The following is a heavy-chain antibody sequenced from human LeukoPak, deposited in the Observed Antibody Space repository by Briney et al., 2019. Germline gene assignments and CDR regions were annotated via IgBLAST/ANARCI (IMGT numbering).Heavy chain of an antibody. J-gene: IGHJ4*02. CDR1: GGSISSSSYY. CDR3: ASLGSSWYYFDY. CDR2: IYYSGST. Sequence: SETLSLTCTVSGGSISSSSYYWGWIRQPPGKGLEWIGSIYYSGSTYYNPSLKSRVTISVDTSKNQFSLKLSSVTAADTVVYYCASLGSSWYYFDYWGQGTLVTVSS. V-gene: IGHV4-39*01. D-gene: IGHD6-13*01.